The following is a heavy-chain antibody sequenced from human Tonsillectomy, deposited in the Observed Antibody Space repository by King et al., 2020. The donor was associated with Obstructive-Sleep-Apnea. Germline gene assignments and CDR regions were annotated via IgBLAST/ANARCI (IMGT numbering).Heavy chain of an antibody. J-gene: IGHJ4*02. D-gene: IGHD3-22*01. CDR1: GFTFSDYY. V-gene: IGHV3-11*06. CDR2: ISSSSTYT. Sequence: VQLVESGGGLVKPGGSLRLSCAASGFTFSDYYMSWIRQAPGKGLEWVSYISSSSTYTNYADFVKGRFTISRDNAKNSLYLQMNSLRAEDTAVYYCARDRDSSGYYFFDYWGQGTLVTVSS. CDR3: ARDRDSSGYYFFDY.